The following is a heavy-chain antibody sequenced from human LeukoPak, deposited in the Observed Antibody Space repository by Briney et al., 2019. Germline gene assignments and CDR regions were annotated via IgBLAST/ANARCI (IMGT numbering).Heavy chain of an antibody. CDR2: INHSGST. J-gene: IGHJ5*02. V-gene: IGHV4-34*01. CDR1: GGSFSGYY. CDR3: ARDLPYNYDILTGYFRWFDP. D-gene: IGHD3-9*01. Sequence: SETLSLTCAVYGGSFSGYYWSWVRQPPGKGLEWIGEINHSGSTNYNPSLKSRVTISVDTSKSQFSLKLSFVTAADTAVYYCARDLPYNYDILTGYFRWFDPWGQGTLVTVSS.